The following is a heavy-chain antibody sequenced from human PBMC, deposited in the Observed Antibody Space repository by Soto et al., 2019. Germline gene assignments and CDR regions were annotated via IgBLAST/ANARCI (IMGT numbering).Heavy chain of an antibody. CDR3: ARHFTPSSTSCKYYCGMGV. J-gene: IGHJ6*02. Sequence: PGESLKISCKGSGYSFTSYWIRWVRQMPGKGLAWMGRIDPSDSYTNYSPSFQGHVTISAATSISTAYLQWSSLKASDTAMYYCARHFTPSSTSCKYYCGMGVGGQGTTVTASS. D-gene: IGHD2-2*01. CDR1: GYSFTSYW. V-gene: IGHV5-10-1*01. CDR2: IDPSDSYT.